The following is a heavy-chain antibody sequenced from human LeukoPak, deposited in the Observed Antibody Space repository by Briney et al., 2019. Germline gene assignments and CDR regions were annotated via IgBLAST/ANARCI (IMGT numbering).Heavy chain of an antibody. V-gene: IGHV4-34*01. D-gene: IGHD5-18*01. J-gene: IGHJ4*02. CDR3: ARRRYVDTANIDY. CDR2: INHSGST. CDR1: GGSFSGYY. Sequence: SETLSLTCAVYGGSFSGYYWSWIRQPPGKGLEWIGEINHSGSTNYNPSLKSRVTISVDTSKNQFSLKLSSVTAADTAVYYCARRRYVDTANIDYWGQGTLVTVSS.